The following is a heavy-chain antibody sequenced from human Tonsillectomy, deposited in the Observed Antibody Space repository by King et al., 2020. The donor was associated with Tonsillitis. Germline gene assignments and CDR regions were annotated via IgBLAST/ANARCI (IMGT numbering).Heavy chain of an antibody. J-gene: IGHJ4*02. CDR2: ITPIFRTA. V-gene: IGHV1-69*01. CDR1: GGIFSSSA. Sequence: VQLVESGAEVKKPGSSVKVSCRASGGIFSSSAISWVRQAPGQGLEWMGGITPIFRTANLGQTFQGRVTISADESTSTAYMELSSLKSQDTAVYYCARGYGSGTYVYWGQGTLVTVSS. CDR3: ARGYGSGTYVY. D-gene: IGHD3-10*01.